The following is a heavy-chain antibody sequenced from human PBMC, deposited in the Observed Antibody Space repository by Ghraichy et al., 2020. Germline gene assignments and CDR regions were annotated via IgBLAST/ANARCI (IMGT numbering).Heavy chain of an antibody. CDR2: INPNSGGT. J-gene: IGHJ4*02. Sequence: ASVKVSCKASGYTITGYYIHWVRQAPGQGLEWMGRINPNSGGTNYAQKFQGRVTMTRDTSISTAYMELSRLTSDDTAVYNCARGAEYDGSGSYYKLDYWGQGTLVTVSS. CDR1: GYTITGYY. D-gene: IGHD3-10*01. CDR3: ARGAEYDGSGSYYKLDY. V-gene: IGHV1-2*06.